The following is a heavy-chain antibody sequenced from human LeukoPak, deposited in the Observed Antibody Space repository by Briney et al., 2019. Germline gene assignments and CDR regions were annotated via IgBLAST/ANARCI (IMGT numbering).Heavy chain of an antibody. Sequence: PSETLSLTCTVSGGSVSSSDYYCGWIRQPPGKGLEWVGSIYYSGSTYYNPSLKSRVTISVDTSKNQFSLKLSSVTAADTAVYYCARHQSDSSGLLSPIWGQGTLVTVSS. CDR1: GGSVSSSDYY. CDR2: IYYSGST. D-gene: IGHD3-22*01. V-gene: IGHV4-39*01. CDR3: ARHQSDSSGLLSPI. J-gene: IGHJ4*02.